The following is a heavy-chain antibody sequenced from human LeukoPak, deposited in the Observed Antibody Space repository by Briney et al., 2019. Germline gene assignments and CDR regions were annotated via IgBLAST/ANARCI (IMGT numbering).Heavy chain of an antibody. CDR3: ARMALDGGDSIGFDS. V-gene: IGHV1-2*02. CDR1: GYTFTDYF. Sequence: ASVKVSCKTSGYTFTDYFIHWVRQAPGQGLEWMGWINPNIGDASYAQKFQDRVTMTRDRSINTAYMELSRLTSDDTAVYYCARMALDGGDSIGFDSWGQGTLVTVSS. J-gene: IGHJ5*01. CDR2: INPNIGDA. D-gene: IGHD2-21*02.